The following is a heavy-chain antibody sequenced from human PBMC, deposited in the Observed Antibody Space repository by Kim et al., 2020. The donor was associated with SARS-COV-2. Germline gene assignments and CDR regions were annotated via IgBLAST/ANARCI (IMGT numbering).Heavy chain of an antibody. J-gene: IGHJ5*02. CDR1: GGSISNYY. V-gene: IGHV4-59*08. CDR2: IYDSGNT. Sequence: SETLSLTCTVSGGSISNYYWSWIRQPPGKGLEWIGYIYDSGNTNYNPHLKSRVTISVDTSNNQFSLKLSSVTAADTAVYYCARRRGSYSPWFDAWGQGTLVTVS. D-gene: IGHD1-26*01. CDR3: ARRRGSYSPWFDA.